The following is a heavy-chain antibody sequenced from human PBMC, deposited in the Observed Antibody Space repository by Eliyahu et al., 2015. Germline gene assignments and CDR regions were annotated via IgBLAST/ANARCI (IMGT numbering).Heavy chain of an antibody. CDR3: ARLVSLSGYYDFWSGYSGALY. CDR2: IYYSGST. Sequence: QLQLQESGPGLVKPSETLSLTCTVSGGSISSSSYYXGWIRQPPGKGLEWIGSIYYSGSTYYNPSLKSRVTISVDTSKNQFSLKLSSVTAADTAVYYCARLVSLSGYYDFWSGYSGALYWGQGTLVTVSS. J-gene: IGHJ4*02. D-gene: IGHD3-3*01. CDR1: GGSISSSSYY. V-gene: IGHV4-39*01.